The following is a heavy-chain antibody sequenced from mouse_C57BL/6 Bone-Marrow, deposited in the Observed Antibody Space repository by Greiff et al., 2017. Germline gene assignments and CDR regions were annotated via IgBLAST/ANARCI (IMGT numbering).Heavy chain of an antibody. Sequence: QVQLKQSGAELVRPGTSVKMSCKASGYTFTNYWIGWAKQRPGHGLEWIGDIYPGGGYTNYNEKFKGKATLTADKSSSTAYMQFSSLTSEDSAIYYCARTPYYGSSYDFDYWGQGTTLTVSS. CDR1: GYTFTNYW. V-gene: IGHV1-63*01. CDR2: IYPGGGYT. D-gene: IGHD1-1*01. J-gene: IGHJ2*01. CDR3: ARTPYYGSSYDFDY.